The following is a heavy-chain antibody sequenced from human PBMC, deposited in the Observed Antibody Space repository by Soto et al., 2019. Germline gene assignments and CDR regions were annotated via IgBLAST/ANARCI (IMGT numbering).Heavy chain of an antibody. V-gene: IGHV1-69*13. D-gene: IGHD3-22*01. CDR2: IIPIFGTA. J-gene: IGHJ3*02. CDR1: GGTFSSYS. Sequence: SVKVSCKASGGTFSSYSISWVRQAPGQGLEWMGGIIPIFGTANYAQKFQGRVTITADESTSTAYMELSSLRSEDTAVYYCARPLRLDYYDSSGDGAFDIWGQGTMVTVSS. CDR3: ARPLRLDYYDSSGDGAFDI.